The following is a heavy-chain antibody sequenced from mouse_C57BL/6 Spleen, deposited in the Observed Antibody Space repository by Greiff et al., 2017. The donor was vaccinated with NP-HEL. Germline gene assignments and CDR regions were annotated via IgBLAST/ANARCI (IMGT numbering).Heavy chain of an antibody. CDR3: ARGVLYWYFDV. V-gene: IGHV3-6*01. CDR2: ISYDGSN. J-gene: IGHJ1*03. Sequence: EVQLQESGPGLVKPSQSLSLTCSVTGYSITSGYYWNWIRQFPGNKLEWMGYISYDGSNNYNPSLKNRISITRDTSKNQFFLKLNSVTTEDTATYYCARGVLYWYFDVWGTGTTVTVSS. CDR1: GYSITSGYY.